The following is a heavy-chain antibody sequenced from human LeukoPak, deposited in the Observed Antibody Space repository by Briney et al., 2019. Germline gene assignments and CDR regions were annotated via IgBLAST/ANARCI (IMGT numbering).Heavy chain of an antibody. CDR1: GASFSGYS. CDR3: ARAPHYDILTGSRTTTFDY. D-gene: IGHD3-9*01. V-gene: IGHV4-34*01. Sequence: PSETLSLTCAVYGASFSGYSWSWIRQPPGKGLEWIGEINHSGSTNYNPSLKSRVTISVDTSKNQFSLKLSSVTAADTAVYYCARAPHYDILTGSRTTTFDYWGQGTLVTVSS. CDR2: INHSGST. J-gene: IGHJ4*02.